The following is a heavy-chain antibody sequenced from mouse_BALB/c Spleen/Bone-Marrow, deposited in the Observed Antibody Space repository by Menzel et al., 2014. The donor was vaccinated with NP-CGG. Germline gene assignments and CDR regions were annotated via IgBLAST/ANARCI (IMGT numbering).Heavy chain of an antibody. CDR3: VREGYYYGGSYWYFDV. CDR2: IWAGGNT. J-gene: IGHJ1*01. V-gene: IGHV2-9*02. Sequence: QVQLQQSGPGLVAPSQSLSITCTVSGFSLTSYGVHWVRQPPGKSLEWGGLIWAGGNTNYNSALMSRLTISKDNSKSQVFLKMNSLQTDDTAMYYCVREGYYYGGSYWYFDVWGAGTTVTVSS. D-gene: IGHD1-1*01. CDR1: GFSLTSYG.